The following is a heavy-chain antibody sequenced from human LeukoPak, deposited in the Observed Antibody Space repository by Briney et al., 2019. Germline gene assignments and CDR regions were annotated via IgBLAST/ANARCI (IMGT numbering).Heavy chain of an antibody. V-gene: IGHV1-18*01. CDR1: GYTFTNYI. J-gene: IGHJ5*02. CDR3: ARGGNYFRFDP. CDR2: ISAYNGNT. Sequence: ASVKVSCKASGYTFTNYIISWVRQAPGQGLEWMGWISAYNGNTNYAQKLQGRVTMTTDTSTATAYMGLRSLRSDDTAVYYCARGGNYFRFDPWGQGTLVTVSS. D-gene: IGHD1-26*01.